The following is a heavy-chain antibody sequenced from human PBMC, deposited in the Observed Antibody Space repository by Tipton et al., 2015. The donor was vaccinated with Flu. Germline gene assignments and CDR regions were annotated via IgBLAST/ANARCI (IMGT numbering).Heavy chain of an antibody. CDR2: INHSGST. CDR3: ARVEGVVTPNYFDY. J-gene: IGHJ4*02. D-gene: IGHD4-23*01. CDR1: GGSFSGYY. V-gene: IGHV4-34*01. Sequence: TLSLTCAVYGGSFSGYYWSWIRQRPGKGLEWIGEINHSGSTNYNPSLKSRVPISVDTSKNQFSLKLSSVTAADTAVYYCARVEGVVTPNYFDYWGQGTLVTVSS.